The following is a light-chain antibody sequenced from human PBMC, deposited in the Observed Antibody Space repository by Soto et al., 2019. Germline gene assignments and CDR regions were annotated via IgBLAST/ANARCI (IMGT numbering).Light chain of an antibody. CDR3: QTWGTGIQV. Sequence: QPVLTQSPSASASLGASVKLTCTLSSGHSSYAIAWHQQQPEKGPRYLMTLNSDGSHTKGDGIPDRFSASSSGAERHLTVSSLQSEDEADYYCQTWGTGIQVFGGGTKLPVL. CDR1: SGHSSYA. V-gene: IGLV4-69*01. CDR2: LNSDGSH. J-gene: IGLJ3*02.